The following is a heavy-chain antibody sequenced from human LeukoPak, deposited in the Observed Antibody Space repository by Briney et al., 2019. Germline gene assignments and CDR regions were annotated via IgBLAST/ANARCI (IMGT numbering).Heavy chain of an antibody. CDR2: ISYDGSNK. V-gene: IGHV3-30*18. CDR1: GFTFSSYG. Sequence: GGSLRLSCAASGFTFSSYGMPWVRQAPGKGLEWVAVISYDGSNKYYADSVKGRFTISRDNSKNTLYLQMNSLRAEDTAVYYCAKNRYSSSPALDYWGQGTLVTVSS. CDR3: AKNRYSSSPALDY. D-gene: IGHD6-6*01. J-gene: IGHJ4*02.